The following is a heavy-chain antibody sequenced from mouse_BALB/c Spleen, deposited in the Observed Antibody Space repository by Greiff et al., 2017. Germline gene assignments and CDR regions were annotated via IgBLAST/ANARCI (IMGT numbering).Heavy chain of an antibody. D-gene: IGHD1-1*01. Sequence: EVQLPQSGAELVKPGASVKLSCTASGFNIKDTYMHWVKQRPEQGLEWIGRIDPANGNTKSDPKFPGKATITADTSSNTAYLQLSSLTSEDTAVYYCARAYYYGSSYGGRYAMDYWGQGTSVTVSS. J-gene: IGHJ4*01. CDR3: ARAYYYGSSYGGRYAMDY. CDR2: IDPANGNT. V-gene: IGHV14-3*02. CDR1: GFNIKDTY.